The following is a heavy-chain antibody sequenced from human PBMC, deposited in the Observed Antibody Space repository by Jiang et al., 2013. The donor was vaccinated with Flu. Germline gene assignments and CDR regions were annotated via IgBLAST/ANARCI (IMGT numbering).Heavy chain of an antibody. V-gene: IGHV4-39*01. CDR2: VYYTGDT. D-gene: IGHD4-17*01. CDR1: GGSINSNSYY. CDR3: ARRTRGDFVGYFDY. J-gene: IGHJ4*02. Sequence: GPGLVKPSETLSLTCIVSGGSINSNSYYWDWIRQPPGKGLEWIGSVYYTGDTYYSPSLKSRISVSVDTSKNEFSLKLSSVTVADTAEYYCARRTRGDFVGYFDYWGQGRWSPSPQ.